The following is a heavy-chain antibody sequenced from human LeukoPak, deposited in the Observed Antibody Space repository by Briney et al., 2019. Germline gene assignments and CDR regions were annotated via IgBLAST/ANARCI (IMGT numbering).Heavy chain of an antibody. CDR1: GGSLSGYY. D-gene: IGHD2-2*02. CDR3: ARRTHCSSTSCYTDYYYMDV. CDR2: INHSGST. J-gene: IGHJ6*03. V-gene: IGHV4-34*01. Sequence: SETLSLTCAVYGGSLSGYYWSWIRQPPGKGLEWIGEINHSGSTNCNPSLKSRVTISVDTSKNQFSLKLSSVTAADTAVYYCARRTHCSSTSCYTDYYYMDVWGKGTTVTVSS.